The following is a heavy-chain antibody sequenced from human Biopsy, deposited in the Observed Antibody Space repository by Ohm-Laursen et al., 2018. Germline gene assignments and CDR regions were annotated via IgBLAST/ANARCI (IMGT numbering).Heavy chain of an antibody. CDR1: GGTFTNYG. J-gene: IGHJ1*01. V-gene: IGHV1-69*06. D-gene: IGHD3-9*01. CDR3: ATKLTGYFHH. Sequence: GPSVNPSRKAPGGTFTNYGVNWVRQAPGQGLEWLGGNIPILGTGNYAQKFQDRVTVAADTSTSTATMELRSLRSDDTAVYYCATKLTGYFHHWGQGTLVIVSS. CDR2: NIPILGTG.